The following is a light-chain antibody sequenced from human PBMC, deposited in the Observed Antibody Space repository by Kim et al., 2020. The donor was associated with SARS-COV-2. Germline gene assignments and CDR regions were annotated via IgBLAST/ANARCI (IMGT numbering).Light chain of an antibody. Sequence: VSPGERATLPCRASQSVSSNLAWYQQKPGQAPRLLIYGASTRATGIPARFSGSGSGTEFTLTISSLQSEDFAVYYCQQYNNWPPSSFGQGTKLEI. J-gene: IGKJ2*03. CDR3: QQYNNWPPSS. CDR2: GAS. V-gene: IGKV3-15*01. CDR1: QSVSSN.